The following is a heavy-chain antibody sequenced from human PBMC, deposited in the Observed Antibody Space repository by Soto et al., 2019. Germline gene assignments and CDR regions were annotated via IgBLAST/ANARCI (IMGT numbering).Heavy chain of an antibody. CDR1: GGTFSSYA. D-gene: IGHD6-6*01. V-gene: IGHV1-69*13. J-gene: IGHJ4*02. Sequence: SVKVSCKASGGTFSSYAISWVRQAPGQGLEWMGGIIPIFGTANYAQKFQGRVTITADESTSTAYMELSSLRSEDTAVYYCARAAVSYSSSDYFDYWGQGTLVTVSS. CDR3: ARAAVSYSSSDYFDY. CDR2: IIPIFGTA.